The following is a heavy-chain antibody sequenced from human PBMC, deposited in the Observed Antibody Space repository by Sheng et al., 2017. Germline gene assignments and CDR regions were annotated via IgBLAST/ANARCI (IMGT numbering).Heavy chain of an antibody. V-gene: IGHV4-34*01. D-gene: IGHD6-13*01. CDR2: INHSGST. J-gene: IGHJ2*01. Sequence: HVQLQQWGAGLLKPSETLSLTCAVYGGSFSGYYWSWIRQPPGKGLEWIGEINHSGSTNYNPSLKSRVTISVDTSKNQFSLKLSSVTAADTAVYYCARGEQLVYYWYFDLWGRGTLVTVSS. CDR3: ARGEQLVYYWYFDL. CDR1: GGSFSGYY.